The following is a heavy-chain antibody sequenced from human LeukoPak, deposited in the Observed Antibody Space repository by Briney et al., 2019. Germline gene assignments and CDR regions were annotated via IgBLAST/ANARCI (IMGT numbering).Heavy chain of an antibody. D-gene: IGHD3-22*01. J-gene: IGHJ4*02. CDR2: ISWYSCSI. CDR1: GFTFYDYA. V-gene: IGHV3-9*01. CDR3: ATAGAYDSSGSFDY. Sequence: GRSLRLSCAASGFTFYDYAMHWVRQAPGKGLEWVSGISWYSCSIGYADSVKGRFTISRENDQNSLYLQMNSLRAEDTALYYCATAGAYDSSGSFDYWGQGTLVTVSS.